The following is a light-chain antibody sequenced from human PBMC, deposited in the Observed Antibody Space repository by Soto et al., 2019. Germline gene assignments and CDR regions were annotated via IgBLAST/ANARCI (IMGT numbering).Light chain of an antibody. Sequence: QSALTQPASVSGSPGQSITISCTGTSSDVGAYDFVSWYQQHPGKAPKLMIYDVSDRPSGVSNRFSGSKSGNAASLTISGLRTEDEAEYYCSSCRTNSTRVFGTGTKLTVL. CDR1: SSDVGAYDF. CDR2: DVS. CDR3: SSCRTNSTRV. V-gene: IGLV2-14*01. J-gene: IGLJ1*01.